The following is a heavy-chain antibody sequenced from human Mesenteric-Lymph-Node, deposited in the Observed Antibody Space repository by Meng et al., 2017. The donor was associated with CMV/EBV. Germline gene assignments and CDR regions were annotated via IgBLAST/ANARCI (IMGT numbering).Heavy chain of an antibody. J-gene: IGHJ4*02. CDR3: ARARIQLWHPHFDY. Sequence: VCGGAISRPKGWSWVRQSPGRGLGWIAEIHHSGSTNYSPSLKSRVTISVDKSKNQFSLKVNSVTVADTAVYYCARARIQLWHPHFDYWGQGILVTVSS. CDR2: IHHSGST. CDR1: GGAISRPKG. D-gene: IGHD5-24*01. V-gene: IGHV4-4*02.